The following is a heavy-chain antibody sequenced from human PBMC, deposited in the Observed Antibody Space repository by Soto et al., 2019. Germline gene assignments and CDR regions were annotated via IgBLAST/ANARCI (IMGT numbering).Heavy chain of an antibody. V-gene: IGHV1-69*02. D-gene: IGHD2-15*01. CDR3: ARVLGINQNCGGGSCYRDYYYYYMDV. J-gene: IGHJ6*03. Sequence: QVQLVQSGAEVKKPGSSVKVSCKASGGTFSSYTISWVRQAPGQGLEWMGRIIPILGIANYAQKFQGRVTITADKSTSSAYMEGSRLRSEDTALYYCARVLGINQNCGGGSCYRDYYYYYMDVWGKGTTVTVSS. CDR1: GGTFSSYT. CDR2: IIPILGIA.